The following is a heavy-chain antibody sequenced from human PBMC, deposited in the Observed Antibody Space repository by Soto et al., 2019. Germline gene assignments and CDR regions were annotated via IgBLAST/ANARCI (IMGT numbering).Heavy chain of an antibody. Sequence: PGESLKISCKGSGYSFTSYWIGWVRQMPGKGLEWMGIIYPGDSDTRYSPSFQGQVTISADKSISTAYLQWSSLKASDTAMYYCARAVLGYCSSTSCPADYWGQGTLGTVSS. CDR3: ARAVLGYCSSTSCPADY. D-gene: IGHD2-2*01. J-gene: IGHJ4*02. V-gene: IGHV5-51*01. CDR1: GYSFTSYW. CDR2: IYPGDSDT.